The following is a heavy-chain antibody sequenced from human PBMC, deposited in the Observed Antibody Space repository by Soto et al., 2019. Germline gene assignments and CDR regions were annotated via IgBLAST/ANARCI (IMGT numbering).Heavy chain of an antibody. V-gene: IGHV3-33*01. J-gene: IGHJ6*02. CDR2: IWYDGSNK. CDR1: GFTFSSYG. D-gene: IGHD3-22*01. Sequence: GESLKISCAASGFTFSSYGMHWVRQAPGKGLEWVAVIWYDGSNKYYADSVKGRFTISRDNSKNTLYLQMNSLRAEDTAVYYCARVNYYDSSGRSYGMDVWGQGTTVTVSS. CDR3: ARVNYYDSSGRSYGMDV.